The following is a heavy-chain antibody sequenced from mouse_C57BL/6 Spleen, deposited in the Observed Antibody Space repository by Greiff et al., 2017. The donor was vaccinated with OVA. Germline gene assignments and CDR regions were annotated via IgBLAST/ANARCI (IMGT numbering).Heavy chain of an antibody. CDR1: GYAFTNYL. CDR3: ARSGYYGSSLYWYFDV. D-gene: IGHD1-1*01. CDR2: INPGSGGT. V-gene: IGHV1-54*01. Sequence: QVQLQQSGAELVRPGTSVKVSCKASGYAFTNYLIEWVKQRPGQGLEWIGVINPGSGGTNYNEKFKGKATLTADKSSSTAYMQLSSLTSEDSAVYFCARSGYYGSSLYWYFDVWGTGTTVTVSS. J-gene: IGHJ1*03.